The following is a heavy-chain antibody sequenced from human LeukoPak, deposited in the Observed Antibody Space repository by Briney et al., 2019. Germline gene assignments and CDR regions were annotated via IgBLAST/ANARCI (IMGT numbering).Heavy chain of an antibody. Sequence: SEPLSLTCTVSGGSISSYYWSWIRQPPGKGLEWIGYIYYSGSTNYNPSLKSRVTISVDTSKNQFSLKLSSVTAADTAVYYCARFSGPAGFDYWGQGTLVTVSS. CDR2: IYYSGST. J-gene: IGHJ4*02. D-gene: IGHD6-19*01. CDR3: ARFSGPAGFDY. V-gene: IGHV4-59*01. CDR1: GGSISSYY.